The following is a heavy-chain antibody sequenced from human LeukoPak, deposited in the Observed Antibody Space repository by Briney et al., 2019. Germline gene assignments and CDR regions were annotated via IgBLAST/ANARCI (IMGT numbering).Heavy chain of an antibody. CDR1: GGSISSYY. Sequence: SETLSLTCTVSGGSISSYYWSWIRQPPGKGLEWIGYIYYSGSTNYNPSLKSRVTISVDTSKNQFSLKLSSVTAADTAVYYCARHGYSYGYWGYNWFDPWGQGTLVTVSS. D-gene: IGHD5-18*01. CDR3: ARHGYSYGYWGYNWFDP. CDR2: IYYSGST. J-gene: IGHJ5*02. V-gene: IGHV4-59*08.